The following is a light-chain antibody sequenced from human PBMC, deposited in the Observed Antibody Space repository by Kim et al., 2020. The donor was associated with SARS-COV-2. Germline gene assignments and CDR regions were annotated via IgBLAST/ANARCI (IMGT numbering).Light chain of an antibody. CDR2: AAS. CDR1: QDITSY. V-gene: IGKV1-9*01. J-gene: IGKJ4*01. Sequence: IQVTQSPSSLSASVGDRVTITCRASQDITSYLAWYQQKPGKAPNLLIYAASTLQSGVPSRFSGSRSGTDFTLTISSLQPEDFATYYCQNLKSYPTFGRGTKVDIK. CDR3: QNLKSYPT.